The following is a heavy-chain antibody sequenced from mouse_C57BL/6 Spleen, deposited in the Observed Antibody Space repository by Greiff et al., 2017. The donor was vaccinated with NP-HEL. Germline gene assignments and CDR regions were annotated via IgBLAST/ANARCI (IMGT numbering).Heavy chain of an antibody. CDR3: TTDGYGRAWFAY. J-gene: IGHJ3*01. V-gene: IGHV14-1*01. Sequence: VQLQQSGAELVRPGASVKLSCTASGFNIKDYYMHWVKQRPEQGLEWIGRIDPEDGDTEYAPKFQGKATMTADTSSNTAYLQLSSLTSEDTAVYYCTTDGYGRAWFAYWGQGTLVTVSA. CDR2: IDPEDGDT. D-gene: IGHD2-2*01. CDR1: GFNIKDYY.